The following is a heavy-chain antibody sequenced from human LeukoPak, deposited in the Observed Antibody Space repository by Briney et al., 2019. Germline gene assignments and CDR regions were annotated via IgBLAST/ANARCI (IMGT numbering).Heavy chain of an antibody. Sequence: ASVTVSCKASGYTFSSYDINWVRQATGQGLEWMGWMNPNSGNTGYAQKFQGRVTMTRNTSISTAYMELSSLRSEDTAVYYCARRNYGPPRWFDPWGQGTLVTVSS. D-gene: IGHD3-10*01. J-gene: IGHJ5*02. CDR2: MNPNSGNT. V-gene: IGHV1-8*01. CDR3: ARRNYGPPRWFDP. CDR1: GYTFSSYD.